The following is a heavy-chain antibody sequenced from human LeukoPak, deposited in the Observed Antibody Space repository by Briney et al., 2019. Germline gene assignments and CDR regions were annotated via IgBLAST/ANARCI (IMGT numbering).Heavy chain of an antibody. CDR3: AKDRPTVYSSSWLHFLDS. CDR1: GFTFSSYG. CDR2: IRYDGSNK. Sequence: GGSLRLSCAASGFTFSSYGMHWVRQAPGKGLEWVAFIRYDGSNKYYADSVKGRFTVSRDNSKNTLYLQMNSLRADDTAVYYCAKDRPTVYSSSWLHFLDSWGQGTLVTVSS. D-gene: IGHD6-13*01. J-gene: IGHJ4*02. V-gene: IGHV3-30*02.